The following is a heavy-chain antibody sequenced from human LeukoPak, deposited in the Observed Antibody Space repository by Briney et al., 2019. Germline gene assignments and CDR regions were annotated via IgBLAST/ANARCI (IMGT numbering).Heavy chain of an antibody. V-gene: IGHV4-59*01. Sequence: SETLSLTCTVSGGSISSYYWSWIRQPPGKGLERIGYIYYSGSTNYNPSLKSRVTIPVDTSKNQFSLKLSSVTAADTAVYYCARGGYCSSTSCYYSSSWYGGNHDAFDIWGQGTMVTVSS. J-gene: IGHJ3*02. CDR1: GGSISSYY. CDR2: IYYSGST. D-gene: IGHD2-2*03. CDR3: ARGGYCSSTSCYYSSSWYGGNHDAFDI.